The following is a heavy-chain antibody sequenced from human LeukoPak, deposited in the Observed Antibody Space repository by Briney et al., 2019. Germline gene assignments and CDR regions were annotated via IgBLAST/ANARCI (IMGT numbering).Heavy chain of an antibody. V-gene: IGHV3-9*01. CDR2: LSWNSGSI. CDR1: GFPFDEYA. CDR3: AKDRSRTGLYYYMDV. Sequence: GRFLTLSCAASGFPFDEYAMHWVRHAPGKGLEWVSSLSWNSGSIAYAGSVKGRFTVSRDNAKNSLHLQMNSLRPEDTALYYCAKDRSRTGLYYYMDVWGKGTTVTVSS. D-gene: IGHD3/OR15-3a*01. J-gene: IGHJ6*03.